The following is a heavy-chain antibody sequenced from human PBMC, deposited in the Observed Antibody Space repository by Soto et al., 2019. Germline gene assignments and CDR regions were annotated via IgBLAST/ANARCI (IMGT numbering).Heavy chain of an antibody. CDR2: IYYSGST. CDR1: GGSISSGGYY. CDR3: ARDREQHLGGGEAFDI. D-gene: IGHD6-13*01. Sequence: SETLSLTCTVSGGSISSGGYYWSWIRQHPGKGLEWIGYIYYSGSTYYNPSLKSRVTISVDTSKNQFSLKLSSVTAADTAVYYCARDREQHLGGGEAFDIWGQGTMVTVSS. J-gene: IGHJ3*02. V-gene: IGHV4-31*03.